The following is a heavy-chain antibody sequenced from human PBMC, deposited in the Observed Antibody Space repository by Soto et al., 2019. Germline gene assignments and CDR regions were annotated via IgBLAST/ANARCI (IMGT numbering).Heavy chain of an antibody. J-gene: IGHJ5*02. D-gene: IGHD2-15*01. CDR2: INPSGGST. Sequence: ASGKDSWKAFGETFTSLYIHWVRQDPGQGLEWMGIINPSGGSTSYAQKFQGRVTMTRDTSTSTVYMELSSLRSEDTAVYYCARDTLGYCSGGSCYRYNWFDPWGQGTLVTVSS. CDR1: GETFTSLY. CDR3: ARDTLGYCSGGSCYRYNWFDP. V-gene: IGHV1-46*03.